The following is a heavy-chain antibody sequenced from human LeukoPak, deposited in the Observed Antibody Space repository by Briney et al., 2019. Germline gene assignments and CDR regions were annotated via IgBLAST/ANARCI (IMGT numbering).Heavy chain of an antibody. CDR3: ARHEGGIGY. CDR2: INHSGST. V-gene: IGHV4-34*01. D-gene: IGHD2-15*01. J-gene: IGHJ4*02. CDR1: GGSFSGYY. Sequence: SETLSLTCAVYGGSFSGYYWSWIRQPPGKGLEWIGEINHSGSTNYNPSLKSRVTISVDTSKNQFSLKLGSVTAADTAVYYCARHEGGIGYWGQGTLVTVSS.